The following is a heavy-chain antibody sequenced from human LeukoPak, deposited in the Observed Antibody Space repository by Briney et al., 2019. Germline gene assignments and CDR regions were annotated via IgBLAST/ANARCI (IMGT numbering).Heavy chain of an antibody. Sequence: PSETLSLTCAVYGGSFSGYYWSWIRQPPGKGLEWIGEINQSGSTNYNPSLKSRVTISVDTSKNQFSLKLSSVTAADTAVYYCARARPPYDSSGYYCAHFDYWGQGTLVTVSS. V-gene: IGHV4-34*01. CDR1: GGSFSGYY. J-gene: IGHJ4*02. CDR2: INQSGST. D-gene: IGHD3-22*01. CDR3: ARARPPYDSSGYYCAHFDY.